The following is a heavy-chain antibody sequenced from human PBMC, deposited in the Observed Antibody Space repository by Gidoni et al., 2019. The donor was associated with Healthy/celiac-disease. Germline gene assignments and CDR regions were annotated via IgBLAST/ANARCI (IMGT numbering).Heavy chain of an antibody. D-gene: IGHD3-10*01. CDR3: ARAPLYYYGSGSYYRGQAPFDY. J-gene: IGHJ4*02. CDR2: INHSGST. Sequence: QVQLQQWGAGLLKPSETLSLTCAVSVGSFSGYYWRWLRQHPGKGLEWIGEINHSGSTNYNPSLKSRVTISVVTSKNQCTLKLSSVTAADTAVYYCARAPLYYYGSGSYYRGQAPFDYWGQGTLVTVSS. CDR1: VGSFSGYY. V-gene: IGHV4-34*01.